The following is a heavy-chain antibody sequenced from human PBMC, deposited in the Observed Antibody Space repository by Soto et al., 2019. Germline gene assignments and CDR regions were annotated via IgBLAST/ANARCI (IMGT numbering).Heavy chain of an antibody. Sequence: GGSLRLSCAASGFPFGENAMSWVRQAPGKGLEWVSGISDSGATTYYADSVRGRFTISRDNSNNTLYLQTKSLRAEDSASYYCAKADTSCGSLDYWGQGALVTVSS. J-gene: IGHJ4*02. CDR2: ISDSGATT. CDR3: AKADTSCGSLDY. D-gene: IGHD6-19*01. V-gene: IGHV3-23*01. CDR1: GFPFGENA.